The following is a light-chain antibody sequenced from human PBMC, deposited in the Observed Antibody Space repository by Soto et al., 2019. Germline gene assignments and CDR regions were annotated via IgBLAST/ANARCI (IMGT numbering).Light chain of an antibody. J-gene: IGKJ1*01. CDR1: QGISTY. Sequence: DIQMTQSPSSLSASVGDRVTITCRASQGISTYLAWYQQKPGKLPKLLIYAASTLESGVPSRFSGSGSGTDFSLTISSLQLADIATYYCQKYDSAPWTFGQGTKVDIK. CDR2: AAS. CDR3: QKYDSAPWT. V-gene: IGKV1-27*01.